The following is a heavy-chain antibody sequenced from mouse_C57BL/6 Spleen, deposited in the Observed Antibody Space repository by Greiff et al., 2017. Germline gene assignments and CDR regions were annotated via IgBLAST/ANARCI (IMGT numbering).Heavy chain of an antibody. J-gene: IGHJ4*01. Sequence: QVQLQQPGAELVMPGASVKLSCKASGYTFTSYWMHWVKQRPGQGLEWIGEIDPSDSYTNYNQKFKGKSTLTVDKSSSTAYMQLSSLTSEDSAVYYCARLSVTDYAMDYWGQGTSVTVSS. CDR1: GYTFTSYW. V-gene: IGHV1-69*01. CDR3: ARLSVTDYAMDY. D-gene: IGHD2-13*01. CDR2: IDPSDSYT.